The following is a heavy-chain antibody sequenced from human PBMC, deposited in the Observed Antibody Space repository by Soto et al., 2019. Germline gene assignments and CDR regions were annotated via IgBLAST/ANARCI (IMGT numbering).Heavy chain of an antibody. J-gene: IGHJ4*02. D-gene: IGHD6-19*01. CDR1: GGSFSDYA. Sequence: QVQLVQSGTEVKKPGSSVRVSCKVSGGSFSDYAITWVRQAPGQGLEWMGGIIPKFPTGEYAKKFQGTVKITADKPTSIVNLEGSSLRYEDRAVYYCERDGVRGGWYYLDLWGQGTQVSVSS. V-gene: IGHV1-69*06. CDR2: IIPKFPTG. CDR3: ERDGVRGGWYYLDL.